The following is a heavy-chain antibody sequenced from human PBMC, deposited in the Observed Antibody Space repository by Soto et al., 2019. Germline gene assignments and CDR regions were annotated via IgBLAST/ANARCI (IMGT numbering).Heavy chain of an antibody. CDR3: ARERIPPHIFNYYYGLDV. J-gene: IGHJ6*02. D-gene: IGHD3-9*01. CDR1: RFTFGSYA. Sequence: GVSLRLSCSASRFTFGSYAVSWVRQAPGKGLEWVSAISGSGDNTFYADSVKGRFTISRDNSKNTLYLQLNSLRAEDTAVYYCARERIPPHIFNYYYGLDVWGQGNTVTVSS. V-gene: IGHV3-23*01. CDR2: ISGSGDNT.